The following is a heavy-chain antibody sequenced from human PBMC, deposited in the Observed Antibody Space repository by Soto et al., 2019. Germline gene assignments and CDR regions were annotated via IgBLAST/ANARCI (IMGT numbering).Heavy chain of an antibody. V-gene: IGHV1-3*01. D-gene: IGHD6-6*01. J-gene: IGHJ4*02. CDR3: ARGGSSWVY. CDR2: ITAGNGDT. CDR1: GYTFTSYA. Sequence: QVQLVQSGAEVKKPGASVKVSCKASGYTFTSYAMHWVRQAPGQRLEWMGWITAGNGDTKYSQNFQGRVTITRDTSASTAYMELSRLTSEDTAVYYCARGGSSWVYWGQGTLVTVSS.